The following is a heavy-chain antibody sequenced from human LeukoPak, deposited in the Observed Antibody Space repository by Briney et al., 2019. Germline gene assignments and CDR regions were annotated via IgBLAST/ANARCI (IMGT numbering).Heavy chain of an antibody. V-gene: IGHV3-7*01. D-gene: IGHD3-22*01. CDR2: IKQDGSDK. Sequence: GGSLRLSCAGSGFTFNNYWMSWVRKTPGQGLEWVANIKQDGSDKYYVDSVKGRFTISRDNGKNSLYLQMNSLRAEDTAIYYCARGYDSSGWPYWGQGTLVTVSS. J-gene: IGHJ4*02. CDR1: GFTFNNYW. CDR3: ARGYDSSGWPY.